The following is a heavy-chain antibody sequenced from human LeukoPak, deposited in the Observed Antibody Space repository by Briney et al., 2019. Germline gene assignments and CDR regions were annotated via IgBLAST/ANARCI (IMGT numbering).Heavy chain of an antibody. CDR3: AREREQEPTYDY. D-gene: IGHD6-13*01. J-gene: IGHJ4*02. Sequence: PGGSLRLSCVASGFTFSSYWMHWVRQAPGKGLVWVSRINSDGSNTNYADSVKGRFTISRDNAKNTLYLQMNSLRAEETAVYYCAREREQEPTYDYWGRGTLVTVSS. V-gene: IGHV3-74*01. CDR2: INSDGSNT. CDR1: GFTFSSYW.